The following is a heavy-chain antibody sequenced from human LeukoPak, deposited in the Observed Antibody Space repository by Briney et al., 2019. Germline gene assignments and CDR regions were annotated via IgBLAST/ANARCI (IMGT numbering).Heavy chain of an antibody. J-gene: IGHJ4*02. D-gene: IGHD3-10*01. V-gene: IGHV4-30-4*08. Sequence: SETLSLTCTVSGGSISSGDYYWSWIRQPPGKGLEWIGYIYYSGSTYYNPSLKSRVTISVDTSKNQFSVKLSSVTAADTAVYYCARMVRGVIILDYWGQGTLVTVSS. CDR1: GGSISSGDYY. CDR2: IYYSGST. CDR3: ARMVRGVIILDY.